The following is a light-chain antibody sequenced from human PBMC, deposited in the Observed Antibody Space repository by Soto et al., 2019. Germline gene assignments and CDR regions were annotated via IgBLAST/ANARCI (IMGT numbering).Light chain of an antibody. V-gene: IGLV2-23*02. CDR2: EVN. CDR1: SSNVGSYKL. J-gene: IGLJ1*01. Sequence: QSVLTQPASVSGSPGQSITISCTGTSSNVGSYKLVSWYQQHPGKAPKLMIFEVNKRPSGVSNRFSGSKSGNTASLTISGLKVEYEADYYCCSSGGSPTYGFGTGTKVTVL. CDR3: CSSGGSPTYG.